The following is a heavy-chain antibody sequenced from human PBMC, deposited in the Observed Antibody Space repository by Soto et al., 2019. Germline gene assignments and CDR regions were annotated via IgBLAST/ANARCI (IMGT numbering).Heavy chain of an antibody. CDR1: GFTFSSYD. CDR3: ARRYSSGWDYYYGMDV. V-gene: IGHV3-13*01. J-gene: IGHJ6*02. CDR2: IGTAGDT. D-gene: IGHD6-19*01. Sequence: GSLRLSCAASGFTFSSYDMHWVRQATGKGLEWVSAIGTAGDTYYPGSVKGRFTISRENAKNSLYLQMNRLRAGDTAVYYCARRYSSGWDYYYGMDVWGQGTTVTVSS.